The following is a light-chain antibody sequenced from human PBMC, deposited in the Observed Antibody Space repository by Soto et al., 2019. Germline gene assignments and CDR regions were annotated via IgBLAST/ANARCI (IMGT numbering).Light chain of an antibody. CDR2: WAS. J-gene: IGKJ5*01. Sequence: DIVMTQSPDSLAVCLGERATINCKSSQSVLYSSNNKNYLAWFQQKPGQPPKLLIYWASTRESGVPDRFSGSGSGTDFTLTISSLQAEDVAVYYCQQYYPTPPITFGQGTRLEIK. CDR1: QSVLYSSNNKNY. CDR3: QQYYPTPPIT. V-gene: IGKV4-1*01.